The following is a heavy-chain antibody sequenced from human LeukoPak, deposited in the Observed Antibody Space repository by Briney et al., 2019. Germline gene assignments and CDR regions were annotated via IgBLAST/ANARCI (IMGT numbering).Heavy chain of an antibody. D-gene: IGHD2/OR15-2a*01. V-gene: IGHV3-11*04. CDR2: ISSSGSTI. CDR3: ARDFYDGFALDY. Sequence: GGSLRLSCAASGFTFSDFYMSWIRQAPGKGLEWVSYISSSGSTIYYTDSVKGRFTISRDNARNSLYLQMDNLRAEDTGVYYCARDFYDGFALDYWGQGTLVTVSS. CDR1: GFTFSDFY. J-gene: IGHJ4*02.